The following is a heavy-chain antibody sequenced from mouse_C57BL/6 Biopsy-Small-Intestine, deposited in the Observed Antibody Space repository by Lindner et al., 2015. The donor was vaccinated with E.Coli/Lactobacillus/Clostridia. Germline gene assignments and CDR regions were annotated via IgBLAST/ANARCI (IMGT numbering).Heavy chain of an antibody. J-gene: IGHJ1*03. CDR2: IYPGDGDT. V-gene: IGHV1-82*01. Sequence: VQLQESGPELVKPGASVKISCKASGYAFSSSWMNWVKQRPGKGLEWIGRIYPGDGDTNYNGKFKGKATLTADKSSSTVYTELSRLTSEDSAVYFCARHGSNYEYFDVWGTGTTVTVSS. CDR1: GYAFSSSW. CDR3: ARHGSNYEYFDV. D-gene: IGHD2-5*01.